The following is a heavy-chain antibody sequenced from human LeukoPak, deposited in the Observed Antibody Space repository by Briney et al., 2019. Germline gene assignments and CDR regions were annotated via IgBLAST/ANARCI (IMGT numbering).Heavy chain of an antibody. CDR1: GFTFSSYG. J-gene: IGHJ4*02. CDR2: ISYDGSNK. CDR3: AKGGGSYYYTHLDY. Sequence: PGGSLRLSCAASGFTFSSYGMHWVRQAPGKGLEWVAVISYDGSNKYYADSVKGRFTIFRDNSKNTLCLQMNSLRAEDTAVYYCAKGGGSYYYTHLDYWGQGTLVTVSS. D-gene: IGHD1-26*01. V-gene: IGHV3-30*18.